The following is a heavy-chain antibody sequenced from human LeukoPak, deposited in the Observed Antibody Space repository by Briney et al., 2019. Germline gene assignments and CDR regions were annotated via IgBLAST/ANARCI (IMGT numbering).Heavy chain of an antibody. V-gene: IGHV1-69*04. Sequence: ASVKGSCKASGGTFSSYTISWVRQAPGQGLEWMGRIIPILGIANYAQKFQGRVTITADKSTSTAYMELSSLRSEDTAVYYCARDPGDEYSSSSDHWGQGTLVTVSS. CDR2: IIPILGIA. CDR1: GGTFSSYT. D-gene: IGHD6-6*01. CDR3: ARDPGDEYSSSSDH. J-gene: IGHJ5*02.